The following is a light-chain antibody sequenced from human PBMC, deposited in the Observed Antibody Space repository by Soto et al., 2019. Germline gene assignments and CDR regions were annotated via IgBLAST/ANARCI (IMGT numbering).Light chain of an antibody. CDR1: QSMCSF. CDR3: QQSYSTPRT. CDR2: AAS. V-gene: IGKV1-39*01. Sequence: DLQMTQSPSSLSASVGYSVTIACRASQSMCSFLSWYQQKPATAPKRLIYAASSLQSGVPSRFSGIGSGTDFTLTISSLQPEDFATYYCQQSYSTPRTFGQWTKLEI. J-gene: IGKJ2*01.